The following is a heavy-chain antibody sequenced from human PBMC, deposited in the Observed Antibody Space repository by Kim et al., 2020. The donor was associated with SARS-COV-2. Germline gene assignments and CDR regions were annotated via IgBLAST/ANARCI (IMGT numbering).Heavy chain of an antibody. Sequence: SVKVSCRSSGGTFSSYAISWVRQAPGQGLEWMGGIIPIFGRANYAQRFQGRVTITADESTTTAYMELNSLISGDTAVYYCARHLVYGSGSYVHYYGMDV. D-gene: IGHD3-10*01. CDR2: IIPIFGRA. CDR1: GGTFSSYA. V-gene: IGHV1-69*13. J-gene: IGHJ6*01. CDR3: ARHLVYGSGSYVHYYGMDV.